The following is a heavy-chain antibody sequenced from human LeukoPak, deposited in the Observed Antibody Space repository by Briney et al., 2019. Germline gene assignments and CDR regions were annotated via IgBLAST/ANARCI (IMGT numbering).Heavy chain of an antibody. J-gene: IGHJ2*01. Sequence: GGSLRLSCAASGFTFSSYEMNWVRQAPGKGLEWVSYISSSGSTIYYADSVKGRFTMSRDNAKNSLYLQMNSLRAEDTAVYYCASGGNYYGSGSYGIEWYFDLWGRGTLVTVSS. CDR1: GFTFSSYE. CDR2: ISSSGSTI. CDR3: ASGGNYYGSGSYGIEWYFDL. V-gene: IGHV3-48*03. D-gene: IGHD3-10*01.